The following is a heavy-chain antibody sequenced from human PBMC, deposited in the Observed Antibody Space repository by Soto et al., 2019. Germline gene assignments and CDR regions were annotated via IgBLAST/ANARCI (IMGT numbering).Heavy chain of an antibody. V-gene: IGHV1-3*01. Sequence: GASVKVSCKASGYTFTSYAMHWVRQAPGQRLEWMGWINAGNGNTKYSQKFQGRVTMTRDTSTSTVYMEVSGLRSEDTAVYYCARDQEPSTLYYDYYYMDVWGKGTTVTVSS. J-gene: IGHJ6*03. CDR1: GYTFTSYA. CDR3: ARDQEPSTLYYDYYYMDV. CDR2: INAGNGNT.